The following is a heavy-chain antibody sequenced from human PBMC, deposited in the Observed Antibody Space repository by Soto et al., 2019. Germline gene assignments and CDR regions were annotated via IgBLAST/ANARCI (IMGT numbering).Heavy chain of an antibody. J-gene: IGHJ2*01. CDR2: IIPIFGTA. Sequence: QVQLVQSGAEVKKPGSSVKVSCKASGGTFSSYAISWVRQAPGQGLEWMGGIIPIFGTANYAQKFQGRVTITADKYTSRDDIERSSLSSADTAVDYCARGEGYSWTNWYFDLWGRGTLVPGFS. V-gene: IGHV1-69*06. D-gene: IGHD5-18*01. CDR1: GGTFSSYA. CDR3: ARGEGYSWTNWYFDL.